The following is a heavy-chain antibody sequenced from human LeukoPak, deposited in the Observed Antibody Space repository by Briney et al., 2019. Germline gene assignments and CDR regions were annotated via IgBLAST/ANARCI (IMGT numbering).Heavy chain of an antibody. CDR2: VSSSGSTI. D-gene: IGHD3-16*01. J-gene: IGHJ4*02. CDR3: ARGYYDYVWGSYGWDY. Sequence: GGSLRLSCAASGFTFSDYYMSWVRQAPGKGLEWVSFVSSSGSTIYYADSVKGRFTISRDNAKNSLYLQMNSLRAEDTAVYYCARGYYDYVWGSYGWDYWGQGTLVTVSS. CDR1: GFTFSDYY. V-gene: IGHV3-11*01.